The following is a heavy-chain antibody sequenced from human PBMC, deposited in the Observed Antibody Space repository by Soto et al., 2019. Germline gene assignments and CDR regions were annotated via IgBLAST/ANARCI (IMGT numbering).Heavy chain of an antibody. CDR2: IYYSGST. CDR1: GISVSTSDYY. Sequence: SETLSLTCTVSGISVSTSDYYWGWVRQPPGKGLDWIGNIYYSGSTFYNPSLRSRVTLSVDTSKNRFSLRLNSVTAADTAVYFCAGFVVSASRNSDCDYWGQGTLVTVSS. CDR3: AGFVVSASRNSDCDY. J-gene: IGHJ4*02. D-gene: IGHD2-15*01. V-gene: IGHV4-39*01.